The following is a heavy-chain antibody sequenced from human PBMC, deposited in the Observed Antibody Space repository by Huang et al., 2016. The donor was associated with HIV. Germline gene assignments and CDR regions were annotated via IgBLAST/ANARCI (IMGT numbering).Heavy chain of an antibody. J-gene: IGHJ6*02. CDR2: RYYRGNT. CDR3: ARHGRVAGHYYNNMDV. Sequence: LQLQESGPGLVKSSETLSLICTVSGGSISSSSYYWGWIRQPPGKGPEWIGSRYYRGNTYYNPPLKSRVTISVDTSKNQFSLKVNSVTAADTAVYYCARHGRVAGHYYNNMDVWGRGTTVTVSS. V-gene: IGHV4-39*01. CDR1: GGSISSSSYY. D-gene: IGHD6-19*01.